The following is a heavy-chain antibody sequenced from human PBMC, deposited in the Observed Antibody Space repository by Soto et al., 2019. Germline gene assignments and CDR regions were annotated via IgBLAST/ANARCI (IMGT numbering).Heavy chain of an antibody. Sequence: QVQLQESGPGLVKPSGTLSLTCAVSGGSISSSNWWSWVRQPPGKGLEGIGEIYHSGSTNYNPSLKSIVTISVDKSKNHFSLTVSSVTAADTAVYYCARGRGPLLVYPYDFWRGCEHYGMDVWGQGTTVTVSS. D-gene: IGHD3-3*01. CDR3: ARGRGPLLVYPYDFWRGCEHYGMDV. V-gene: IGHV4-4*02. CDR2: IYHSGST. CDR1: GGSISSSNW. J-gene: IGHJ6*02.